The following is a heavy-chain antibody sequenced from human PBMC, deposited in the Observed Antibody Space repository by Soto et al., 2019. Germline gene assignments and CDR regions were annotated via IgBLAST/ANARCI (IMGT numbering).Heavy chain of an antibody. CDR2: ISAAGDP. V-gene: IGHV3-13*05. CDR3: ARTDRDFYGLNV. Sequence: EVQLVESGGGLVQPGGSLRLSCEASGFTFRNYDMHWVRQGTGKGLEWVSGISAAGDPDYADSVEDRFTVCRENAQSSFFLQRISLRGGDTAVNYCARTDRDFYGLNVWGKGYTVIVSS. CDR1: GFTFRNYD. J-gene: IGHJ6*04.